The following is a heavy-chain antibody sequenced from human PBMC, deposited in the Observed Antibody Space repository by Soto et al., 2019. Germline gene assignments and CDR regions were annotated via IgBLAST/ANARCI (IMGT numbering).Heavy chain of an antibody. V-gene: IGHV4-39*07. J-gene: IGHJ4*02. CDR3: ARVYSGSYSDY. Sequence: ETLSLTCTVSGGSISSSSYHWSWVRQPPGKGLEWIGEIFHSGSTHYSPSLKSRVTISVDKSKNQFSLKLTSVTAADTAVYYCARVYSGSYSDYWGQGTLVTVSS. CDR2: IFHSGST. D-gene: IGHD1-26*01. CDR1: GGSISSSSYH.